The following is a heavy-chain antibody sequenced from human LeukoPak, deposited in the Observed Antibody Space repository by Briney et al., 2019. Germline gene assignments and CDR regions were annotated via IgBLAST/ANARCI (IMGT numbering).Heavy chain of an antibody. Sequence: PSETLSLTCTVSGGSISSSSFSWVWIRQPPGKGLQWIGNIHYSGSSYYNPSLKSRVTTSVDTSRNIFSLKMHSVTAADTAVYYCAAMSSRFEYYFDYWGQGTLVPVSS. CDR2: IHYSGSS. D-gene: IGHD5/OR15-5a*01. J-gene: IGHJ4*02. V-gene: IGHV4-39*01. CDR1: GGSISSSSFS. CDR3: AAMSSRFEYYFDY.